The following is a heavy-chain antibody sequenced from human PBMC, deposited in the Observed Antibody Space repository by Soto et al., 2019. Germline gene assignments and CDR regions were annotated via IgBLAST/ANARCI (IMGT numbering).Heavy chain of an antibody. CDR3: ARETTPVAFDI. CDR1: GGSFSGYY. V-gene: IGHV4-34*01. D-gene: IGHD4-17*01. J-gene: IGHJ3*02. CDR2: INHSGST. Sequence: SETLSLTCAVYGGSFSGYYWSWIRQPPGKGLEWIGEINHSGSTNYNPSLKSRVTISVDTSKNQFSLKLSPVTAADTAVYYCARETTPVAFDIWGQGTMVTVSS.